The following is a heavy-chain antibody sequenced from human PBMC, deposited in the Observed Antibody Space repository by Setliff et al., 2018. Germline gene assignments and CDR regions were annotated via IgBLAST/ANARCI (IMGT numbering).Heavy chain of an antibody. V-gene: IGHV1-69*10. Sequence: SVKVSCKASGGTFSSYAISWVRQAPGQGLEWMGGIIPILGKINYTQGFQGRITMTTDPSTTTAYMELRGLKFDDAAVYYCARGGIYTEGYYYYMDVWGKGTTVTVSS. D-gene: IGHD1-26*01. CDR3: ARGGIYTEGYYYYMDV. CDR2: IIPILGKI. J-gene: IGHJ6*03. CDR1: GGTFSSYA.